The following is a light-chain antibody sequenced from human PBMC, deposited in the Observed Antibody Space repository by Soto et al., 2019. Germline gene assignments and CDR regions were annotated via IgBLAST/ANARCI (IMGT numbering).Light chain of an antibody. CDR3: SSYTTSNTLI. Sequence: QSALTQPASVSGSPGQSITISCSGTSSDVGAYNYVSWYQQYPGKAPKVMISNVRDRPSGISNRFSGSKSGNTASLTISGLQAGDEADYYCSSYTTSNTLIFGGGTKVTVL. J-gene: IGLJ2*01. CDR1: SSDVGAYNY. CDR2: NVR. V-gene: IGLV2-14*03.